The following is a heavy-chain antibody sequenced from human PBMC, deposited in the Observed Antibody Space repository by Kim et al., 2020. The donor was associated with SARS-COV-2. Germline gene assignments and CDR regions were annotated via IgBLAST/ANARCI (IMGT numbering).Heavy chain of an antibody. CDR3: ARDGVAFRMGGIAVAGKGVWFDP. J-gene: IGHJ5*02. CDR2: INPSGGST. CDR1: GYTFTSYY. Sequence: ASVKVSCKASGYTFTSYYMHWVRQAPGQGLEWMGIINPSGGSTSYAQKFQGRVTMTRDTSTSTVYMELSSLRSEDTAVYYCARDGVAFRMGGIAVAGKGVWFDPWGQGTLVTVSS. D-gene: IGHD6-19*01. V-gene: IGHV1-46*01.